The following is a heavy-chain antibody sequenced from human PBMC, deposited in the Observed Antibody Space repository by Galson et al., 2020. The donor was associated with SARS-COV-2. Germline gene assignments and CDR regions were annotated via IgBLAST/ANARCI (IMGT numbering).Heavy chain of an antibody. V-gene: IGHV3-73*01. CDR3: TSLQI. CDR2: IRSKANSYAT. Sequence: GGSLRLSCAASGFSFSDFAMHWVRQASGKGLEWVGRIRSKANSYATAYVASVKGRFTVSRDDSKNTAYLQMNSLKTEDTAVYYCTSLQIWGQGTMVTVSS. CDR1: GFSFSDFA. J-gene: IGHJ3*02.